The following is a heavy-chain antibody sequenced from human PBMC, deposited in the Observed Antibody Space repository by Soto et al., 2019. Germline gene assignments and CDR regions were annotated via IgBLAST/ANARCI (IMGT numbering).Heavy chain of an antibody. V-gene: IGHV3-13*04. D-gene: IGHD3-10*01. CDR3: AIAFITGVLDY. CDR2: IGTAGDA. CDR1: GFTFSSYD. J-gene: IGHJ4*02. Sequence: EVQLVESGGGLVQPGGSLRLSCAASGFTFSSYDMHWVRQVTGKGLEWVSAIGTAGDAYYPNSVKGRFTISRETAKNSLYLQMNGLRAGDTAVSYCAIAFITGVLDYWGQGTLVTVSS.